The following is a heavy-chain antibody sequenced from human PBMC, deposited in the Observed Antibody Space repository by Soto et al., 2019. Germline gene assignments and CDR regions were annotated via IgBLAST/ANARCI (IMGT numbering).Heavy chain of an antibody. CDR3: AVEGAAGNAGGMDV. V-gene: IGHV1-69*02. J-gene: IGHJ6*02. Sequence: QVQLVQSGAEVKKPGSSVKVSCKASGGTFSSYTISWVRQAPGQGLEWMGRIIPILGIANYAQKFQGRVTITADKSTSTAYMELSSLRSEDTAVYYWAVEGAAGNAGGMDVWGQGTTVTVSS. CDR2: IIPILGIA. CDR1: GGTFSSYT. D-gene: IGHD6-13*01.